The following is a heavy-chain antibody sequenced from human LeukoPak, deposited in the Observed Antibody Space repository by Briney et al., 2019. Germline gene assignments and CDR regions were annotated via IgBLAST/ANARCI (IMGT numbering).Heavy chain of an antibody. D-gene: IGHD6-25*01. Sequence: ASVKLSCKASGYTFTGYYMHWVRQAPGQGLEWMGWINPNSGGTNYAQKFQGRVTMTRDTSISTAYMELSRLRSDDTDVYYCARLAADGAFDIWGQGTMVTVSS. CDR2: INPNSGGT. CDR1: GYTFTGYY. CDR3: ARLAADGAFDI. J-gene: IGHJ3*02. V-gene: IGHV1-2*02.